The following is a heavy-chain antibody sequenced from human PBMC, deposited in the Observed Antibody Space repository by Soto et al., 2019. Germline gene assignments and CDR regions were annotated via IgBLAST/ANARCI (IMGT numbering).Heavy chain of an antibody. CDR1: GFTVSSNY. J-gene: IGHJ3*02. V-gene: IGHV3-53*01. CDR3: ARDYSGTGTTFAFDI. CDR2: IYSGGST. Sequence: GGSLRLSCAASGFTVSSNYMSWVRQAPGKGLEWVSVIYSGGSTYYADSVKGRFTISRDNSKNTLYLQMNSLRAEDTAVYYCARDYSGTGTTFAFDIWGQGTMVTVSS. D-gene: IGHD1-7*01.